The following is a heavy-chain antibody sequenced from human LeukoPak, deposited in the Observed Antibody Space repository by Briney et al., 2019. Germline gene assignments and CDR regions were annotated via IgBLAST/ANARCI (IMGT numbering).Heavy chain of an antibody. J-gene: IGHJ4*02. D-gene: IGHD1-26*01. Sequence: GGSLRLSCAASGFTFSSYSMNWVRQAPGKGLEWVSSISSSSSYIYYADSVKGRFTISRDNAKNSLYQQMNSLRAEDTAVYYCARDTTTLPELFDYWGQGTLVTVSS. CDR1: GFTFSSYS. V-gene: IGHV3-21*01. CDR2: ISSSSSYI. CDR3: ARDTTTLPELFDY.